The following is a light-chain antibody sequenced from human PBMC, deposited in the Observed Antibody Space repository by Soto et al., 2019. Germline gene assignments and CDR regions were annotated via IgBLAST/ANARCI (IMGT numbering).Light chain of an antibody. V-gene: IGKV3-11*01. CDR3: QQRSHWPFT. Sequence: EIVLTQSAGNLALSPGERGNLXCRASQSLGSHFDWYQQKPGKAPRLLIYDASNRAHATPASFSGSGSATDFSRTISSLEPEDFALYYCQQRSHWPFTFGQGTRLEIK. CDR1: QSLGSH. CDR2: DAS. J-gene: IGKJ5*01.